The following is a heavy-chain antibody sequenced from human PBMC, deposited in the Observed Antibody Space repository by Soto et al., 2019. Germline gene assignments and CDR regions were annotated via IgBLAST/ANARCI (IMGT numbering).Heavy chain of an antibody. CDR2: VAHDGRNT. Sequence: VQLVESGGGVVQPGRSLRLSCAASGFTFSDYAMHLVRQAPGKGLEWVAVVAHDGRNTHYADSVKGRFTISSDSSKNTVSLEMTSLRAEDTAVYYCAKGGRQWLVTSDFNYWGQGALVTVSS. CDR1: GFTFSDYA. J-gene: IGHJ4*02. V-gene: IGHV3-30*18. D-gene: IGHD6-19*01. CDR3: AKGGRQWLVTSDFNY.